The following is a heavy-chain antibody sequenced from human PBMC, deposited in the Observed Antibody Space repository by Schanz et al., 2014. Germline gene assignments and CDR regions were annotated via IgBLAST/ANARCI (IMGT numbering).Heavy chain of an antibody. Sequence: QVELVESGGGVVQPGRSLRLSCAASGFIFSYYTIHWVRQAPGKGREWVAGISDDGSRRHYADFGTGRFAISRDNSKDTVYLQMNSLRAEDTAVYYCARDLAGGGNDVWGQGTLVTVSS. CDR1: GFIFSYYT. V-gene: IGHV3-30*09. CDR2: ISDDGSRR. D-gene: IGHD2-15*01. J-gene: IGHJ4*02. CDR3: ARDLAGGGNDV.